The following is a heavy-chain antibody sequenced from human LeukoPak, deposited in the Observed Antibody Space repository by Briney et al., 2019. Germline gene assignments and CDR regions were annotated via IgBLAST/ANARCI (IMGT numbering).Heavy chain of an antibody. V-gene: IGHV3-48*04. D-gene: IGHD2-2*03. J-gene: IGHJ4*02. CDR2: ISSRGGTI. Sequence: GGSLRLSCAASGFIFNTYGMNWVRQAPGKGLEWVSYISSRGGTIYYADSVKGRFTMSRDNAKNSLYLQMNSLRAEDTAVYYCARGIGHSPMDYWGQGTLVTVSS. CDR1: GFIFNTYG. CDR3: ARGIGHSPMDY.